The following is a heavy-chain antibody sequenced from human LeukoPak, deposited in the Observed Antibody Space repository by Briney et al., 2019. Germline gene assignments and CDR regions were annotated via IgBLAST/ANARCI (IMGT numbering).Heavy chain of an antibody. J-gene: IGHJ1*01. CDR1: GFTFSSYA. CDR2: ISYDGSNK. D-gene: IGHD3-16*02. V-gene: IGHV3-30-3*01. Sequence: PGGSLRLSCAASGFTFSSYAMHWVRQAPGKGLEWVAVISYDGSNKYYADSVKGRFTISRDNSKNTLYLQMNSLRAEDTAVYYCARDRPGVWGSYRLFQHWARAPWSPSPQ. CDR3: ARDRPGVWGSYRLFQH.